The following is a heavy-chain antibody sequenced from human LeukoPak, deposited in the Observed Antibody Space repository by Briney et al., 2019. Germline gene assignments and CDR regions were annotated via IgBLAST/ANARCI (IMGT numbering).Heavy chain of an antibody. CDR2: IRYDGSNK. D-gene: IGHD3-10*01. J-gene: IGHJ5*02. Sequence: PGGSLRLSCAASGFTFSSYEMNWVRQAPGKGLEWVAFIRYDGSNKYYADSVKGRFTISRDNSKNTLYLQMNSLRAEDTAVYYCARPLMYYYGSETYFWFDPWAREPWSPSPQ. CDR1: GFTFSSYE. V-gene: IGHV3-30*02. CDR3: ARPLMYYYGSETYFWFDP.